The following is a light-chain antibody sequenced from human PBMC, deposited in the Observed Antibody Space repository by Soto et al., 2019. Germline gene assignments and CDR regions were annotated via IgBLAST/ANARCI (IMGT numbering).Light chain of an antibody. V-gene: IGKV3D-20*02. CDR3: QQRSNWPWT. J-gene: IGKJ1*01. CDR1: ESVRSTY. CDR2: DAS. Sequence: IVLTQSPGILSLSPGDRATLSCRSSESVRSTYLAWYQQKPGQAPRLLIYDASNRATGIPARFSGSGSGTDFTLTISSLEPEDFAVYYCQQRSNWPWTFGQGTKVDIK.